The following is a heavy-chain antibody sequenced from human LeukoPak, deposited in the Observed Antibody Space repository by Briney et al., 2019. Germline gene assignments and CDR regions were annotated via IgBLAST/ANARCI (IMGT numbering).Heavy chain of an antibody. V-gene: IGHV5-51*01. CDR3: ARLDSGYDLNGGAFDI. CDR2: IYPGDSDT. J-gene: IGHJ3*02. Sequence: GESLKISCKGSGYSFTSYWIGWVRQMPGKGLEWMGIIYPGDSDTRYSPSFQGQVTISADKSISTAYLQWSSLQASDTAMYCCARLDSGYDLNGGAFDIWGQGTMVTVSS. D-gene: IGHD5-12*01. CDR1: GYSFTSYW.